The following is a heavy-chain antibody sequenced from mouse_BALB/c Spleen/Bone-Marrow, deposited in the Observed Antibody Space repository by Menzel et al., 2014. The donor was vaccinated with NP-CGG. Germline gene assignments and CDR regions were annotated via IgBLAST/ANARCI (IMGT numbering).Heavy chain of an antibody. D-gene: IGHD2-12*01. V-gene: IGHV2-2*02. J-gene: IGHJ4*01. CDR3: ARNPIRRDAMDY. Sequence: VQLQQSGPGLVQPSQSLSITCTVSGFSLTSYGVHWVRPSPGKGLEWLGVIWSCGSTDYNAAFMSRLSISKDNSKSQVFFKMNSLQGNDTAIYYCARNPIRRDAMDYWGQGTSVTVSS. CDR2: IWSCGST. CDR1: GFSLTSYG.